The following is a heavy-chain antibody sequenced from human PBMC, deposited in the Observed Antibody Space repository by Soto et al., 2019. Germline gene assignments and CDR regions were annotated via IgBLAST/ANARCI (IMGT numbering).Heavy chain of an antibody. CDR3: AKAVTEHSSCWYPGDYYGY. D-gene: IGHD6-13*01. CDR2: ISGSGGST. Sequence: GGSLRLSCAASGFTVSSYAISWVRQAPGKGLEWVSAISGSGGSTYYADSVKGPFTISRDNSKNTLYLQMNSLRAEDTAVYYCAKAVTEHSSCWYPGDYYGYWGQGTLVTVSS. CDR1: GFTVSSYA. V-gene: IGHV3-23*01. J-gene: IGHJ4*02.